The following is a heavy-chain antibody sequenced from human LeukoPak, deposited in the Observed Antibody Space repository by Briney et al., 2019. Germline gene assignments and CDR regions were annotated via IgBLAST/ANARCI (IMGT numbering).Heavy chain of an antibody. CDR2: ISSTGGHI. J-gene: IGHJ6*03. CDR1: GFTFSSDS. V-gene: IGHV3-21*01. Sequence: PGGSLRLSCAASGFTFSSDSMIWVRQAPGKGLEWVSFISSTGGHIYYADSVKGRFTISRDNAKSSLFLQMNSLRAEDTAVYYCARGRGNYYDRSSFYYYYTDVWSKGTTVTVSS. CDR3: ARGRGNYYDRSSFYYYYTDV. D-gene: IGHD3-22*01.